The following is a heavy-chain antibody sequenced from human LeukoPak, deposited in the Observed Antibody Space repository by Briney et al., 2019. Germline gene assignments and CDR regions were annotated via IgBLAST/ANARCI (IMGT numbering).Heavy chain of an antibody. CDR1: GFTFSSYG. Sequence: GGSLRLSCAASGFTFSSYGMHWVRQAPGKGLEWVAVISYDGSNKYYADSVKGRFTISRDNSKNTLYLQMNSLRAEDTAVYYCARDGAGWSRDYWGQGTLVTVSS. J-gene: IGHJ4*02. D-gene: IGHD6-19*01. V-gene: IGHV3-30*03. CDR3: ARDGAGWSRDY. CDR2: ISYDGSNK.